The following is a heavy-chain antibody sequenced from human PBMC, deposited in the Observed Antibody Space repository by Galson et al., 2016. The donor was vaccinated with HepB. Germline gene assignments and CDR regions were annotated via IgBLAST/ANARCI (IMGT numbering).Heavy chain of an antibody. D-gene: IGHD4-17*01. J-gene: IGHJ6*02. CDR2: ISGRGGST. CDR3: ANRSPYGDYYLPHYYYGMDV. Sequence: SLRLSCAASGFTFSSFAMSWVRQAPGKGLEWVSAISGRGGSTYYADSVKGRFTISRDNSKNRLYLQMNSLRAEDTAVYYCANRSPYGDYYLPHYYYGMDVWGQGTTVTVSS. V-gene: IGHV3-23*01. CDR1: GFTFSSFA.